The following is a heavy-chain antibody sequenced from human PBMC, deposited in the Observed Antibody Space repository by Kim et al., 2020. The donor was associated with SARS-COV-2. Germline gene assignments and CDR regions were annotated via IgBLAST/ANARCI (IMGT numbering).Heavy chain of an antibody. D-gene: IGHD3-10*01. CDR1: GFTFSSYR. CDR2: ISSSSSTM. Sequence: GGSLRLSCVASGFTFSSYRMTWVRQAAGKGLEWVSDISSSSSTMNYADPVKGRFTISRDNAKNSLYLQMNSLRDEDTAVYYCARVYYGSGSWIYFDYWGQGTLVTVSS. CDR3: ARVYYGSGSWIYFDY. V-gene: IGHV3-48*02. J-gene: IGHJ4*02.